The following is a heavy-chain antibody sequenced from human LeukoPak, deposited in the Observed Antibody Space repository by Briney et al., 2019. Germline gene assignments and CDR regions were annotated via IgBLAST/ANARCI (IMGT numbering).Heavy chain of an antibody. V-gene: IGHV3-23*01. CDR1: GFTFSSYG. Sequence: GGTLRLSCAASGFTFSSYGMSWVRQAPGKGLEWVSAISGSGSSTYYAASVKGRFTISRDNAKNSLYLQMNSLRAEDTAVYYCARGGVYSSGWYVDYWGQGTLVTVSS. J-gene: IGHJ4*02. CDR2: ISGSGSST. CDR3: ARGGVYSSGWYVDY. D-gene: IGHD6-19*01.